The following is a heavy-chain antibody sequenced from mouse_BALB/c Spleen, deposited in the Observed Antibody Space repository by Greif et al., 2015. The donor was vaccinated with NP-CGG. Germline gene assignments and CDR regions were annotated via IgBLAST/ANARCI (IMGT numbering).Heavy chain of an antibody. CDR3: ARAGSITTVVANFDY. CDR1: GYSFTSYW. J-gene: IGHJ2*01. V-gene: IGHV1S127*01. CDR2: IDPSDSET. Sequence: QVQLQQSGPQLVRPGASVKISCKASGYSFTSYWMHWVKQRPGQGLEWIGMIDPSDSETRLNQKFKDKATLTVDKSSSTAYMQLSSPTSEDSAVYYCARAGSITTVVANFDYWGQGTTLTVSS. D-gene: IGHD1-1*01.